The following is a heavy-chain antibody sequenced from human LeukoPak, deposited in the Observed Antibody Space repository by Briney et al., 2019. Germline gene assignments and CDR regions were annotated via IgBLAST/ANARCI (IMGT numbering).Heavy chain of an antibody. D-gene: IGHD3-10*01. J-gene: IGHJ4*02. Sequence: SETLSLTSTVAGGSISPLYWSWIRQPPGKGLEFIGYIYYSGSTNFNPSLKSRVTLSVDTSKNQISLKLYSVTAADTAVYFCARGGVAAKYYFDFWGQGTLVTVSS. CDR3: ARGGVAAKYYFDF. CDR1: GGSISPLY. CDR2: IYYSGST. V-gene: IGHV4-59*11.